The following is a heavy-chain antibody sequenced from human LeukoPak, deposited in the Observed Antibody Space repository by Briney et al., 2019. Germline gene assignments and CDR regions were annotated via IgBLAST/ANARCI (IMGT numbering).Heavy chain of an antibody. J-gene: IGHJ4*02. CDR3: ARSPHGDYGPFDY. CDR2: IRYDGSNK. D-gene: IGHD4-17*01. CDR1: GFSFSGYG. Sequence: GGSLRLSCAASGFSFSGYGMPWVRQAPGKGLEWVAFIRYDGSNKYYADSVKGRFTISRDNSKNTLYLQMNSLRAEDTAVYYCARSPHGDYGPFDYWGQGTLVTVSS. V-gene: IGHV3-30*02.